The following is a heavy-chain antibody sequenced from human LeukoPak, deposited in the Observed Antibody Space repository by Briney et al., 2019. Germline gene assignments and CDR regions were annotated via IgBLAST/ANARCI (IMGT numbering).Heavy chain of an antibody. V-gene: IGHV4-59*08. CDR3: ARTVGALYDAFNI. Sequence: SETLSLTCTVSGGSISTYYWSWIRQPPGKGLEWIGYIYYSGSTNYNPSLKSRVTISVDTTKNQFSLKLSSVTAADTAVYYCARTVGALYDAFNIWGQGTMVTVSS. J-gene: IGHJ3*02. CDR2: IYYSGST. D-gene: IGHD1-26*01. CDR1: GGSISTYY.